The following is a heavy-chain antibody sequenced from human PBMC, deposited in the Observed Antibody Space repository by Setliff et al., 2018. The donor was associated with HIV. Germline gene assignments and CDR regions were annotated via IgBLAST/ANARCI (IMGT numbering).Heavy chain of an antibody. J-gene: IGHJ4*02. D-gene: IGHD5-18*01. CDR2: VHYSGAT. V-gene: IGHV4-61*01. Sequence: SETLSLTCTVSGGSISSSNWWSWIRQPPGKGLEWIGYVHYSGATNYSPSLESRLTISMDTSKHQFSLRLNSVTAADTAVYYCARDQKGYSYGYFDSWGQGTLVTVSS. CDR3: ARDQKGYSYGYFDS. CDR1: GGSISSSNW.